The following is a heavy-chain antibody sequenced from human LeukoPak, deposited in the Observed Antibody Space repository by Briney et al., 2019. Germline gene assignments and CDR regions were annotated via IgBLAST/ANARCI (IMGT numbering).Heavy chain of an antibody. Sequence: SVKVSCKASGGTFHTYTINWVRQAPGQGLECMGGIIPIFGTANYAQKFQGRVTITTDEATSTVYMELSSLRSEDTAVYYCASSPSGGYSGPIDYWGQGTLVTVSS. CDR1: GGTFHTYT. J-gene: IGHJ4*02. CDR3: ASSPSGGYSGPIDY. V-gene: IGHV1-69*05. D-gene: IGHD5-18*01. CDR2: IIPIFGTA.